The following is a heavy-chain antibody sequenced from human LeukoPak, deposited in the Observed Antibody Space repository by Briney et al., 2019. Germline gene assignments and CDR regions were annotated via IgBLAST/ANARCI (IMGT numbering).Heavy chain of an antibody. D-gene: IGHD3-22*01. Sequence: SETLSLTCAVYGGSFSGYYWSWIRQPPGKGLEWIGYIYYSGSTNYNPSLKSRVTISVDTSKNQFSLKLSSVTAADTAVYYCARDYYDSSGSLGAFDIWGQGTMVTVSS. CDR2: IYYSGST. V-gene: IGHV4-59*01. J-gene: IGHJ3*02. CDR3: ARDYYDSSGSLGAFDI. CDR1: GGSFSGYY.